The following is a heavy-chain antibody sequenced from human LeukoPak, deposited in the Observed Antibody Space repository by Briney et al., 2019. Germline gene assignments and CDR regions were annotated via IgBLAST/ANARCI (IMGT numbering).Heavy chain of an antibody. CDR3: ARADYGGNSDFDY. CDR1: GGSISSYY. J-gene: IGHJ4*02. V-gene: IGHV4-59*08. Sequence: PSETLSLTCTVSGGSISSYYWSWIRQPPGKGLEWIGSIYHSGSTYYNPSLKSRVTIPVDTSKNQFSLKLSSVTAADTAVYYCARADYGGNSDFDYWGQGTLVTVSS. CDR2: IYHSGST. D-gene: IGHD4-23*01.